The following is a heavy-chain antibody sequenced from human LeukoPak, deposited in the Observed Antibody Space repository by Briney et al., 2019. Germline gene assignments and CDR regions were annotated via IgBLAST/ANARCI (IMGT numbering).Heavy chain of an antibody. Sequence: GASVKASCKASVYTFTSYDINWVRQATGQGREWMGWMNPNSGNTGYAQKFQGRVTMTRNTTITTAYMELTSLLSEDTAVYYCARGLAFSQNTAMPYDYWGQGTLLTVSS. V-gene: IGHV1-8*01. D-gene: IGHD5-18*01. CDR3: ARGLAFSQNTAMPYDY. J-gene: IGHJ4*02. CDR2: MNPNSGNT. CDR1: VYTFTSYD.